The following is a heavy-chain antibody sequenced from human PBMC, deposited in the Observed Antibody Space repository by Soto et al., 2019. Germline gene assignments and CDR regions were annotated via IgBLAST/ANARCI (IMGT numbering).Heavy chain of an antibody. CDR2: INPNSGGT. CDR1: GYSFTGYY. J-gene: IGHJ4*02. V-gene: IGHV1-2*04. D-gene: IGHD6-13*01. Sequence: GASVKVSCTASGYSFTGYYMHWVRQAPGQGLEWMGWINPNSGGTNYAQKFQGWVTMTRDTSISTAYMELSRLRSDDTAVYYCAREQQLVFDYWGQGTLVTVSS. CDR3: AREQQLVFDY.